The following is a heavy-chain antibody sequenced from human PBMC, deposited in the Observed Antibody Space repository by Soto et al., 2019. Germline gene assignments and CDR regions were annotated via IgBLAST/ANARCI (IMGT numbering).Heavy chain of an antibody. D-gene: IGHD5-12*01. CDR1: GGTFSSYA. CDR2: IIPIFGTA. J-gene: IGHJ5*02. CDR3: ARVDLRGDSGYDSYSHNWFDP. V-gene: IGHV1-69*06. Sequence: EASVKVSCKASGGTFSSYAISWVRQAPGQGLEWMGGIIPIFGTANYAQKFQGRVTITADKSTSTAYMELSSLRSEDTAVYYCARVDLRGDSGYDSYSHNWFDPWGQGTLVTVSS.